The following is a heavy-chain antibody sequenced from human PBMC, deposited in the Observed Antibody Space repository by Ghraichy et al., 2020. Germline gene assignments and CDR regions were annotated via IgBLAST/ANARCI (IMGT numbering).Heavy chain of an antibody. J-gene: IGHJ3*02. CDR3: AKDVWELLTSAFDI. D-gene: IGHD1-26*01. V-gene: IGHV3-9*01. Sequence: GGSLRLSCAASGFTFDDYAMHWVRQAPGKGLEWVSGISWNSGSIGYADSVKGRFTISRDNAKNSLYLQMNSLRAEDTALYYCAKDVWELLTSAFDIWGQGTMVTVSS. CDR1: GFTFDDYA. CDR2: ISWNSGSI.